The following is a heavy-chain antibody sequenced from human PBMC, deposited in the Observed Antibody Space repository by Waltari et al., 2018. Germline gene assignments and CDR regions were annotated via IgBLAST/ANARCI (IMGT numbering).Heavy chain of an antibody. J-gene: IGHJ4*02. Sequence: EVQLVESGGGLVKPGGSLRLSCAASGFTFSSYSMNWVRQAPGKGLEWVSAISSSSSYIYYADSVKGRFTISRDSAKNSLYLQMNSLRAEDTAVYYCQGSSGTGYYPYWGQGTLVTVPS. CDR1: GFTFSSYS. CDR3: QGSSGTGYYPY. D-gene: IGHD3-22*01. V-gene: IGHV3-21*01. CDR2: ISSSSSYI.